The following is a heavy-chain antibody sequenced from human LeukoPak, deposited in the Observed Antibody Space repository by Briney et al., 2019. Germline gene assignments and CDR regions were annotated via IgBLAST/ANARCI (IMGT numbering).Heavy chain of an antibody. CDR2: ISGSGCST. V-gene: IGHV3-23*01. CDR3: AKGGTKWLVAYYFDY. D-gene: IGHD6-19*01. CDR1: GFTFSNAW. J-gene: IGHJ4*02. Sequence: GGSLRLSCAASGFTFSNAWMSWVRQAPGKGLEWVSAISGSGCSTYYADSVNGRFTISRDNSRNMLYLQMHSLRAEDTAVYYCAKGGTKWLVAYYFDYWGQGTVVSVSS.